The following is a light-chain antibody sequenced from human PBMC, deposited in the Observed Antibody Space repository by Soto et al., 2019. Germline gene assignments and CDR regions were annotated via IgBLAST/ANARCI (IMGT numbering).Light chain of an antibody. J-gene: IGKJ1*01. V-gene: IGKV1-5*03. CDR3: QQYNSYSWT. CDR2: KAS. Sequence: DIQMTQSPSTLSASVGDRVTITCRASPSISNWLAWYQQKPGKAPRLLLYKASSLESGVPSRFSGSGSGTEFTLTISSLQPDDFATYYCQQYNSYSWTFGQGTKVEIK. CDR1: PSISNW.